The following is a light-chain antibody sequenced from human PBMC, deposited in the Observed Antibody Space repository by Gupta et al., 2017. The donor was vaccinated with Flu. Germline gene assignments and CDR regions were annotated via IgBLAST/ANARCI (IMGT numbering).Light chain of an antibody. CDR2: GNS. CDR1: ISNTVAGYD. Sequence: VTSTCTGCISNTVAGYDVSRYEQLPGTAPNLFIYGNSNRVAEDPDGFYGSKSGTSASIAMTWGQAEDEADYYCQSQDTSRGLRVFGGGTKLTVL. CDR3: QSQDTSRGLRV. V-gene: IGLV1-40*01. J-gene: IGLJ3*02.